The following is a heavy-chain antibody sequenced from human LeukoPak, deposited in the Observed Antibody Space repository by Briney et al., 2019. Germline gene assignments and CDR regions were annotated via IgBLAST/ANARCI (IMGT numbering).Heavy chain of an antibody. Sequence: PGGSLRLSCAASGFTFSSYGMHWVRQAPGKGLEWVAVIWYDGSNKYYADSVKGRFTISRDNSKNTLYLQLNSLRAEDTAVYYCAKEISGYSSSWARFDCWGQGTLVTVSS. CDR1: GFTFSSYG. CDR2: IWYDGSNK. D-gene: IGHD6-13*01. V-gene: IGHV3-33*06. J-gene: IGHJ4*02. CDR3: AKEISGYSSSWARFDC.